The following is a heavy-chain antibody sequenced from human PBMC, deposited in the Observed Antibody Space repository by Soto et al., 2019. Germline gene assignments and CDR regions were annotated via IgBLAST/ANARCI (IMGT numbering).Heavy chain of an antibody. D-gene: IGHD6-13*01. CDR1: GGSISSSSYY. CDR2: IYYSGST. V-gene: IGHV4-39*01. CDR3: ARRRYSSSWYHDY. J-gene: IGHJ4*02. Sequence: SETLSLTCTVSGGSISSSSYYWGWIRQPPGKGLEWIGSIYYSGSTYYNPSLKSRVTISVDTSKNQFSLKLSSVTAADTAVYYCARRRYSSSWYHDYWGQGTLVTVSS.